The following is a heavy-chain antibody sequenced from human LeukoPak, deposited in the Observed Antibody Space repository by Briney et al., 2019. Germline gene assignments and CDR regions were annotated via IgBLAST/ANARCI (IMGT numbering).Heavy chain of an antibody. CDR2: IYYSGST. V-gene: IGHV4-59*01. Sequence: SETLSLTCTVSGGSISSYYWSWIRQPPGKGLEWIGYIYYSGSTNYNPSLKSRVTISVDTSKNQFSLKLSSVTAADTAVYYCARGLYSYGSQYYFDYWGQGTLVTVSS. J-gene: IGHJ4*02. CDR3: ARGLYSYGSQYYFDY. CDR1: GGSISSYY. D-gene: IGHD5-18*01.